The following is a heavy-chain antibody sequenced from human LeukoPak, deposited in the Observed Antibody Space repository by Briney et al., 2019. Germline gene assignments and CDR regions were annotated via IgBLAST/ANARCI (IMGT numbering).Heavy chain of an antibody. CDR1: GGSISSGDYY. CDR3: ARARVRGDAFDM. J-gene: IGHJ3*02. V-gene: IGHV4-30-4*08. D-gene: IGHD3-10*01. CDR2: IYYSGST. Sequence: SETLSLTCTVSGGSISSGDYYWSWIRQPPGKGLEWIGYIYYSGSTYYNPSLKSRVTISVDTSKNQFSLKLSSVTAADTAVYYCARARVRGDAFDMWGQGTMVTVSS.